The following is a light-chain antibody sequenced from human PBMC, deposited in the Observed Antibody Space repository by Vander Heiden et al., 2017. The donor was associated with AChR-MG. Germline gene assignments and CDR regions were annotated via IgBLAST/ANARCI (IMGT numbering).Light chain of an antibody. CDR3: QSYDNRLSGNWV. V-gene: IGLV1-40*01. Sequence: QSVLTQPPSVPGPPGQMVTISCTGSSSNIGAANDVHWYQQVPGTAPKLLIYGNSNRPSGVPDRFSGSKSGTSASLAITGLQTEDEADYYCQSYDNRLSGNWVFGGGTKVTVL. J-gene: IGLJ3*02. CDR1: SSNIGAAND. CDR2: GNS.